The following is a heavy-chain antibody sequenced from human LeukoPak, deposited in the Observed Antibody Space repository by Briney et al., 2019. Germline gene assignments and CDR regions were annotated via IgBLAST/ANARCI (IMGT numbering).Heavy chain of an antibody. Sequence: SETLSLTCTVSGYSISSGYYWGWIRQPPGKGLEWIGRFYHSGSHYYNPSLKSRVTISVDKSKNQFYLKLSSVTAADTAVYYCARDPAAVEFNWFDPWGQGTLVTVSS. V-gene: IGHV4-38-2*02. J-gene: IGHJ5*02. D-gene: IGHD6-13*01. CDR3: ARDPAAVEFNWFDP. CDR2: FYHSGSH. CDR1: GYSISSGYY.